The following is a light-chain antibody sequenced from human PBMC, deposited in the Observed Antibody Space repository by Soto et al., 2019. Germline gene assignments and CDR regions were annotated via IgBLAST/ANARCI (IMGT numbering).Light chain of an antibody. CDR2: EVS. J-gene: IGLJ2*01. V-gene: IGLV2-14*01. CDR1: NSDIGAYNY. CDR3: ASQRNSRV. Sequence: QSALTQPASVSGSPGQSITISCTGSNSDIGAYNYVSWYQQHPGKAPKFIMYEVSYRPSGVSNRFSGSKSGNTASLTISGLQAEDEAGYYCASQRNSRVFGGGTKLTVL.